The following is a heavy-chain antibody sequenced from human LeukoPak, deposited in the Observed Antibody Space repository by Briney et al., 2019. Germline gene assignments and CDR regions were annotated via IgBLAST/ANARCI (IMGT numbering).Heavy chain of an antibody. CDR1: GFSLTTSGVG. J-gene: IGHJ5*01. CDR2: INWDDQK. V-gene: IGHV2-5*02. CDR3: AHRRDSSGYQYRYWFAS. D-gene: IGHD3-22*01. Sequence: KESGPTLVKPTQTLTLTCTLSGFSLTTSGVGVGWIRQPPGKALEWLALINWDDQKVFSPSLQSRLSITKETSKNQVVLTMTNVDPVDTATYYCAHRRDSSGYQYRYWFASWGQGTLVTVSS.